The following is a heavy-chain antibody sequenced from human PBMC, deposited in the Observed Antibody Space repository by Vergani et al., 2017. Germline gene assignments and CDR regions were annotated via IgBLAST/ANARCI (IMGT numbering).Heavy chain of an antibody. J-gene: IGHJ5*02. V-gene: IGHV1-2*02. CDR1: GGTFSSYA. CDR2: INPNSGGT. D-gene: IGHD6-13*01. CDR3: AREKVWQQLVRGWFDP. Sequence: QVQLVQSGAEVKKPGSSVKVSCKASGGTFSSYAISWVRQAPGQGLEWMGRINPNSGGTNYAQKFQGRVTMTRDTSISTAYMELSRLRSDDTAVYYCAREKVWQQLVRGWFDPWGQGTLVTVSS.